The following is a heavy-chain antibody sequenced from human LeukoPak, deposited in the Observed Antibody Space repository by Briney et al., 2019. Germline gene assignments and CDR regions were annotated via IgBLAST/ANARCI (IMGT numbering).Heavy chain of an antibody. CDR2: INPNSGGT. CDR3: AREDGGSYSGYYYYYMDV. CDR1: GYTFTGYY. Sequence: ASVKVSCKASGYTFTGYYMHWVRQAPGQGLEWMGWINPNSGGTNYAQKFQGRVTMTRDTSISTAYMELSRLRSDDTAVYYCAREDGGSYSGYYYYYMDVWGKGTTVTVSS. J-gene: IGHJ6*03. V-gene: IGHV1-2*02. D-gene: IGHD1-26*01.